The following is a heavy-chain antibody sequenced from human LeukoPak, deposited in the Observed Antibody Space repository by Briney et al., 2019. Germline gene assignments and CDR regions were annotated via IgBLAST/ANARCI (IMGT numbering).Heavy chain of an antibody. CDR1: GFTFSSYA. J-gene: IGHJ4*02. V-gene: IGHV3-23*01. CDR2: ISGGAGGA. D-gene: IGHD3-10*01. CDR3: AKDGGYGSGSYYPDY. Sequence: GGSLRLSCAASGFTFSSYAMNWVRQAPGKGLEWVSSISGGAGGAAYADSVKGRFTMSRDNSKNTLYLQMNSLRAEDTAVYYCAKDGGYGSGSYYPDYWGQGALVTVSS.